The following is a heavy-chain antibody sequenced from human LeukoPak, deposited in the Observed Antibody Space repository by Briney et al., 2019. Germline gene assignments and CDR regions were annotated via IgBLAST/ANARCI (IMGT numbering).Heavy chain of an antibody. V-gene: IGHV1-18*01. J-gene: IGHJ4*02. Sequence: ASVKVSCKASGYTFTSYGISWVRQAPGQGLEWMGWISAYNGNTNYAKKLQGRVTMTTDTSTSTAYMELRSLRSDDTAVYYCARVSVRYDSSGLFDYWGQGTLVTVSS. CDR1: GYTFTSYG. CDR2: ISAYNGNT. D-gene: IGHD3-22*01. CDR3: ARVSVRYDSSGLFDY.